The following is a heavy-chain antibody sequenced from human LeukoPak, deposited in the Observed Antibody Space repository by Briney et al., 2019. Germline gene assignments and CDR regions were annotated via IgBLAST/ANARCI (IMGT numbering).Heavy chain of an antibody. V-gene: IGHV1-69*13. CDR1: GGTFSSYA. CDR3: ARPRGGYSGYDDAFDI. CDR2: IIPIFGTA. D-gene: IGHD5-12*01. J-gene: IGHJ3*02. Sequence: SVKVSCKASGGTFSSYAISWVRQAPGQGLEWMGGIIPIFGTANYAQKFQGRVTITADESTSTAYMELSSLRSEDTAVYYCARPRGGYSGYDDAFDIWGQGTLVTVSS.